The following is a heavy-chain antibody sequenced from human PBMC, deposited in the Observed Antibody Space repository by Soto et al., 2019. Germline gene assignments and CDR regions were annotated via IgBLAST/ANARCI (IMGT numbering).Heavy chain of an antibody. CDR3: ASHLGYCSSTSCYYYYYYGMDV. CDR2: IIPIFGTA. D-gene: IGHD2-2*01. V-gene: IGHV1-69*01. Sequence: QVQLVQSGAEVKKPGSSVKVSCKASGGTFSSYAISWVRQAPGQGLEWMGGIIPIFGTANYAQKFQGRGTIPADESTSTAYMELSSLRSEDTAVYYCASHLGYCSSTSCYYYYYYGMDVWGQGTTVTVSS. CDR1: GGTFSSYA. J-gene: IGHJ6*02.